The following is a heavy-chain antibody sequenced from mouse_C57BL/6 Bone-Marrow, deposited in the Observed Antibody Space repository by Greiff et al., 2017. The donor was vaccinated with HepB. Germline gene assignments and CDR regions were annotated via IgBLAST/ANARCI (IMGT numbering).Heavy chain of an antibody. Sequence: EVQVVESGGDLVKPGWSLKLSCAASGFTFSSYGMSWVRQTPDKRLEWVATISSGGSYTYYPDSVKGRFTISRDNAKNTLYLQMSSLKSEDTAMYYCARHDYYGSSHWYFDVWGTGTTVTVSS. D-gene: IGHD1-1*01. CDR3: ARHDYYGSSHWYFDV. CDR1: GFTFSSYG. J-gene: IGHJ1*03. CDR2: ISSGGSYT. V-gene: IGHV5-6*01.